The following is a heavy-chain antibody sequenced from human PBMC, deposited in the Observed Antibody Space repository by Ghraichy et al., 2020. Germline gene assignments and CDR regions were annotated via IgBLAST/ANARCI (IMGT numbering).Heavy chain of an antibody. CDR1: GFTFSDYY. Sequence: GGSLRLSCAASGFTFSDYYMSWIRQAPGKGLEWVSYISNSGNTIYYSDSVKGRFTISRDNAENSLYLQMNSLRAEDTAVYYCAKADGWGDTKKIPRHWGQGTLVTVSS. J-gene: IGHJ1*01. CDR3: AKADGWGDTKKIPRH. D-gene: IGHD5-24*01. CDR2: ISNSGNTI. V-gene: IGHV3-11*01.